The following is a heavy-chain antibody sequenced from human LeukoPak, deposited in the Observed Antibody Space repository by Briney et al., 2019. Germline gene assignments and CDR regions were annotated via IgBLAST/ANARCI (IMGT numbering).Heavy chain of an antibody. D-gene: IGHD3-10*01. CDR3: ARAGPPTYYYGSGSYVAAFDI. J-gene: IGHJ3*02. V-gene: IGHV1-69*04. Sequence: SVKVSCKASGGTFSSYAISWVRQAPGQGLEWMGRIIPILGIANYAQKFQGRVTITADKSTNTAYMELSSLRSEDTAVYYCARAGPPTYYYGSGSYVAAFDIWGQGTMVTVSS. CDR2: IIPILGIA. CDR1: GGTFSSYA.